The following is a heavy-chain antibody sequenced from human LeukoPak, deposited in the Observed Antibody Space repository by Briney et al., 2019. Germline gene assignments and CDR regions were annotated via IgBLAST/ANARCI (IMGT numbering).Heavy chain of an antibody. CDR2: IYYSGSA. Sequence: SETLSLTCTVSGGSISSGDYYWTWIRQHPGRGLEWIGYIYYSGSAYYNPSLKSRVTMSVDTSKNQFSLELTSVTAADTAVYYCAKGGEITMIVTVVALYYFDYWGQGTLVTVSS. V-gene: IGHV4-31*03. J-gene: IGHJ4*02. CDR1: GGSISSGDYY. D-gene: IGHD3-22*01. CDR3: AKGGEITMIVTVVALYYFDY.